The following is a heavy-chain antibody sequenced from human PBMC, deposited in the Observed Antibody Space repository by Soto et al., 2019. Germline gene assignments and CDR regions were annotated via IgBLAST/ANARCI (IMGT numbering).Heavy chain of an antibody. V-gene: IGHV3-23*01. CDR2: ILVGGST. J-gene: IGHJ3*02. Sequence: EVQMLESGGGLAQPGGSLRLSCAVSGFICSSYDMSWVRQAPGKGLEWVSTILVGGSTHYEDSVTGRFTISRDTSRNKVYLQMNSLTAGDTAFYYCAKATATGGGAFEIYGQGTMVTVSS. CDR3: AKATATGGGAFEI. CDR1: GFICSSYD. D-gene: IGHD2-8*02.